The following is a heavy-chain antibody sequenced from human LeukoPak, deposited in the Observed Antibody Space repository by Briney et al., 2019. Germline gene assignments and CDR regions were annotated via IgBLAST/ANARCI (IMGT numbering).Heavy chain of an antibody. CDR1: GYSFTSYW. Sequence: GESLKISCKGSGYSFTSYWIGWVRQMPGKGLEWMGIIYPGDSDTRYSPSFQGQVTISADKSISTAYLQWSSLKASDTATYYCARHLSIAAAEILDWGQGTLVTVSS. CDR3: ARHLSIAAAEILD. CDR2: IYPGDSDT. J-gene: IGHJ4*02. V-gene: IGHV5-51*01. D-gene: IGHD6-13*01.